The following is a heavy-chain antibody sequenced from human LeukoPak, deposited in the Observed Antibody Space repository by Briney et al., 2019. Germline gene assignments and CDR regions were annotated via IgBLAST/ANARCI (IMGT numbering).Heavy chain of an antibody. V-gene: IGHV3-23*01. D-gene: IGHD1-26*01. CDR1: GFTFSSFA. CDR3: AKDHSIVGATPYYDY. Sequence: PGGSLRLSCAASGFTFSSFAMSWVRQALGKGLEWVAAISGSGGNAYYADSVKGRFTISRDNSKNTLYLQMNSLRAEDTAVYYCAKDHSIVGATPYYDYWGQGTLVTVSS. CDR2: ISGSGGNA. J-gene: IGHJ4*02.